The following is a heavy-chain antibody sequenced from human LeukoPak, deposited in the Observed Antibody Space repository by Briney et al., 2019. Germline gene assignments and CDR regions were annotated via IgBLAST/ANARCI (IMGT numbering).Heavy chain of an antibody. CDR3: ARGGPDYDYVWGSYRYNHFDY. D-gene: IGHD3-16*02. Sequence: PGGSLRLSCAASGFTVSSNYMSWVRQAPGKGLEWVSVIYSGGSTYYADSVKGRFTISRDNSKNTLYLQMNSLRAEDTAVYYCARGGPDYDYVWGSYRYNHFDYWGQGTLVTVSS. CDR1: GFTVSSNY. V-gene: IGHV3-66*01. J-gene: IGHJ4*02. CDR2: IYSGGST.